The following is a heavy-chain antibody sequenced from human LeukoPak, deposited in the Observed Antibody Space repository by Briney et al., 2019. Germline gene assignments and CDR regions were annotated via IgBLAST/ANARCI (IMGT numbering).Heavy chain of an antibody. V-gene: IGHV1-69*06. Sequence: SVKVSCKASGGTFSSYAISWVRQAPGQGLEWMGGIIPIFGTANYAQKFQGRVTITADKSTSTAYMVLSSLRSEDTAVYYCARGGFGHNRYFHHWGQGTLVTVSS. CDR2: IIPIFGTA. CDR3: ARGGFGHNRYFHH. J-gene: IGHJ1*01. D-gene: IGHD1-1*01. CDR1: GGTFSSYA.